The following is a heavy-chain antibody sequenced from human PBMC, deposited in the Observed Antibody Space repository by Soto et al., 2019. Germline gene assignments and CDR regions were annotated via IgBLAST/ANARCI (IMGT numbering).Heavy chain of an antibody. V-gene: IGHV4-30-4*01. CDR3: ARGVGDYLHNWFDP. CDR2: IYHSGST. D-gene: IGHD2-21*02. Sequence: SETLSLTCTVSGGSISSGDYYWSWIRQPPGKGLEWIGEIYHSGSTNYNPSLKSRVTISVDKSKNQFSLKLSSVTAADTAVYYCARGVGDYLHNWFDPWGQGTLVTVSS. CDR1: GGSISSGDYY. J-gene: IGHJ5*02.